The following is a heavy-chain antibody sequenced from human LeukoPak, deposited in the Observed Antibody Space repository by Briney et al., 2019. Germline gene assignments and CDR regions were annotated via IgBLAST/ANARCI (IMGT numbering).Heavy chain of an antibody. CDR2: INPSGGST. CDR3: ARTEAVKPSFDY. J-gene: IGHJ4*02. CDR1: GYTFTSYY. D-gene: IGHD4-17*01. Sequence: ASVKVSCKASGYTFTSYYMHWVRQAPGQGLEWMGIINPSGGSTSYAQKFQGRVTMTRDTSTSTVYMELSSLRSEDTAVYYCARTEAVKPSFDYWGQGNPGHRLL. V-gene: IGHV1-46*01.